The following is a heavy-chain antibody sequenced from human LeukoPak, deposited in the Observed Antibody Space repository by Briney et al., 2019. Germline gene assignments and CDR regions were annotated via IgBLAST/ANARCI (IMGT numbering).Heavy chain of an antibody. CDR2: ISGSSGLT. CDR1: GFTFSNFA. J-gene: IGHJ4*02. D-gene: IGHD5-12*01. V-gene: IGHV3-23*01. Sequence: GGSLRLSCAASGFTFSNFAMSWVRQAPGRGLEWVSAISGSSGLTYYADSVKGRFTISRDNSKNTLYLQMNSLRAEDTAVYYCAKGYRGDYWGQGTLVTVSS. CDR3: AKGYRGDY.